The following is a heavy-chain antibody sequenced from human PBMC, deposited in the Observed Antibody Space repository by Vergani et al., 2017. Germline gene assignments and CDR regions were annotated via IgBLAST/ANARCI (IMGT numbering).Heavy chain of an antibody. CDR3: VRDTYSYDSSGYYPSGGMDV. CDR2: INSDGSST. CDR1: GFTFSSYW. J-gene: IGHJ6*02. D-gene: IGHD3-22*01. Sequence: EVQLVESGGGLVQPGVSLRLSCAASGFTFSSYWLHWVRQAPGKGLVWVSRINSDGSSTTYADSVKGRFTISRDNAKNTLYLQMNSLRAEDTAVYYCVRDTYSYDSSGYYPSGGMDVWGQGTTVTVSS. V-gene: IGHV3-74*01.